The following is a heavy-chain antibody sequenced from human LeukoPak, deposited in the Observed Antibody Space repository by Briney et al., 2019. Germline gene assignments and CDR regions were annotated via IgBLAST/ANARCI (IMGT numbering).Heavy chain of an antibody. CDR1: GFTFSSYS. V-gene: IGHV3-48*04. CDR3: ARDGSSYYDFWSGCRLYMDV. Sequence: GGSLRLSCAASGFTFSSYSMNWVRQAPGKGLEGVSYISSSSSTIYYADSVKGRFTISRDNAKNSLYLQMNSLRAEDTAVYYCARDGSSYYDFWSGCRLYMDVWGKGTTVTVSS. J-gene: IGHJ6*03. CDR2: ISSSSSTI. D-gene: IGHD3-3*01.